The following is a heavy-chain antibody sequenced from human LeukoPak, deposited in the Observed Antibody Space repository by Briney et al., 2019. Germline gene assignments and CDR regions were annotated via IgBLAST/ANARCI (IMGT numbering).Heavy chain of an antibody. CDR1: GYTFTSYD. J-gene: IGHJ6*02. D-gene: IGHD3-3*01. V-gene: IGHV1-8*01. CDR3: ASTQLTYYDFWSGYYRDYGMDV. Sequence: ASVKVSCKASGYTFTSYDINWVRQATGQGLEWMGWMNPNSGNTGYAQKFQGRVTMTRNTSISTAYMELSSLRSEDTAVYYCASTQLTYYDFWSGYYRDYGMDVWGQGTTVTASS. CDR2: MNPNSGNT.